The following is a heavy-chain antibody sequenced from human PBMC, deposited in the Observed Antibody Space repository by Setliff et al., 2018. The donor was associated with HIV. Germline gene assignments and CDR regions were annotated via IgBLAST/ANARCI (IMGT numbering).Heavy chain of an antibody. CDR3: ATLDHSGGNFLAY. V-gene: IGHV4-61*02. CDR2: IHTSGST. J-gene: IGHJ4*02. D-gene: IGHD2-21*02. Sequence: PSETLSLTCTVSGASITSGTYYWSWIRQPAGKGLEWIGRIHTSGSTNYNPSLRSRVTISLDTSKEQFSLELSSATAADTAVYYCATLDHSGGNFLAYWGQGSLVTVSS. CDR1: GASITSGTYY.